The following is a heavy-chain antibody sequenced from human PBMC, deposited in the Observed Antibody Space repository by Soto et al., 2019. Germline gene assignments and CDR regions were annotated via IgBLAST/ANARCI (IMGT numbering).Heavy chain of an antibody. J-gene: IGHJ4*02. CDR3: ARVGGYYDILTGPFDY. CDR2: ISYDGSNK. CDR1: GFIFTSYA. Sequence: GGSLRLSCAASGFIFTSYAMHWVRQAPGKGLEWVAIISYDGSNKYYADSVRGRFTISRDNSKNTVYLQMNSLTAEDTAVYYCARVGGYYDILTGPFDYWGQGTLVTSPQ. V-gene: IGHV3-30-3*01. D-gene: IGHD3-9*01.